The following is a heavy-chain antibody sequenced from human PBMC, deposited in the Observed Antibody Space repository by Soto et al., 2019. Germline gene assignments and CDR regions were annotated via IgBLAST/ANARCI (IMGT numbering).Heavy chain of an antibody. CDR1: GGSISSGGYY. CDR2: IYYSGST. CDR3: ASSRQGSQYYYYGMDV. Sequence: SETLSLTCTVSGGSISSGGYYWSWIRQHPGKGLEWIGYIYYSGSTYYNPSLKSRVTISVDTSKNQFSLKLSSVTAADTAVFYFASSRQGSQYYYYGMDVWGQGTTVTVSS. J-gene: IGHJ6*02. V-gene: IGHV4-31*03.